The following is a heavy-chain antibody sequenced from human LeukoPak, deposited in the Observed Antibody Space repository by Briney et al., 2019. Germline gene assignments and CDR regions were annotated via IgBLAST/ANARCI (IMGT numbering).Heavy chain of an antibody. D-gene: IGHD6-6*01. CDR2: IWYDGTNE. CDR1: GFTFSSYG. CDR3: ARERIRGSSYYYYGMDV. V-gene: IGHV3-33*01. J-gene: IGHJ6*02. Sequence: PWRSLRLSCAASGFTFSSYGMQWVRQAPGKGLEWVAGIWYDGTNEYYADSAKGRFTISIYNSKNTLYLQMNMLRAEDTAVYYCARERIRGSSYYYYGMDVWGQGTTVTVSS.